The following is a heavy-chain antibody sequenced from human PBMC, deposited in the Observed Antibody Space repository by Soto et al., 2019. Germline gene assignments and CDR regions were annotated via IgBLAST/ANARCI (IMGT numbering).Heavy chain of an antibody. CDR1: GYSFSSYD. D-gene: IGHD4-4*01. Sequence: QVPMVQSGAEVKKPGASVKVSCKASGYSFSSYDVNWVRQAPGQGLEWVGWMTPNSDDTGYAQKFQGRVTLTRDTSMSTAYMELSGLTSEDTAMYYCARGLAVSRDAFDVWGQGTMVTVSS. J-gene: IGHJ3*01. V-gene: IGHV1-8*01. CDR3: ARGLAVSRDAFDV. CDR2: MTPNSDDT.